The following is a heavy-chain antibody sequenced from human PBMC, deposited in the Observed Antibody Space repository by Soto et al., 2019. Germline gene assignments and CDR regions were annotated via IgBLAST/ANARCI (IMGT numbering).Heavy chain of an antibody. CDR2: IYYSGST. J-gene: IGHJ6*03. D-gene: IGHD5-12*01. CDR3: ARQLKEYSGYDPYYYYYYMDV. Sequence: SETLSLTCTVSGGSISSSSYYWGWIRQPPGKGLEWIGSIYYSGSTYYNPSLKSRVTISVDTSKNQFSLKLSSVTAAYTAVYYCARQLKEYSGYDPYYYYYYMDVWGKGTTVTVSS. V-gene: IGHV4-39*01. CDR1: GGSISSSSYY.